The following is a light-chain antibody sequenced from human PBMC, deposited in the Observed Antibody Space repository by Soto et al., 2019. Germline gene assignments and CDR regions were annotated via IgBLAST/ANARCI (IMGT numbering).Light chain of an antibody. V-gene: IGKV3-15*01. CDR3: LRYTAQPLA. Sequence: MVVIQRPEALRVCQGDRSRRSCRACKSVSTNLAWYRQKPGQGPRLLIFGASTRAIGIPARFSFFWTGTRYTLTVCGLGTPADAVYYSLRYTAQPLAFSPGTKVDIK. J-gene: IGKJ1*01. CDR1: KSVSTN. CDR2: GAS.